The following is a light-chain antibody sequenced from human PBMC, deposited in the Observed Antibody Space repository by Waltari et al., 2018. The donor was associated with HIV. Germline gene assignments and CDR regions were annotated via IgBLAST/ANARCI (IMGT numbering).Light chain of an antibody. Sequence: SVLTQPPSATVTPGQRVTISCSTISSNIGANGVSWYQQLPGPAPNLPVYSTIHRPSGVPDRFSGSKSGTSASLAISGLQSDDEADYYCATWDDNLNGRVFGTGTKVTVL. J-gene: IGLJ1*01. CDR3: ATWDDNLNGRV. CDR1: SSNIGANG. V-gene: IGLV1-44*01. CDR2: STI.